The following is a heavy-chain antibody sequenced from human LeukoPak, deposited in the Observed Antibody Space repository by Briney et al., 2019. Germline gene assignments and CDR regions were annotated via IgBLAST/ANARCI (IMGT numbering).Heavy chain of an antibody. CDR1: GVTVSSDY. J-gene: IGHJ3*02. CDR2: ISGSGGST. V-gene: IGHV3-23*01. Sequence: PGGSLRLSCAASGVTVSSDYMSWVRQAPGKGLEWVSAISGSGGSTYYADSVKGRFTISRDNSKNTLYLQMNSLRAEDTAVYYCANEWAFDIWGQGTMVTVSS. CDR3: ANEWAFDI.